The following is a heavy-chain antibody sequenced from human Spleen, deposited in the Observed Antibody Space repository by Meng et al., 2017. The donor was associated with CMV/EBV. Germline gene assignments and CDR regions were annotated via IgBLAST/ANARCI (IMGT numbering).Heavy chain of an antibody. CDR1: CYTFTTYG. CDR3: ARGVREGWFDP. V-gene: IGHV1-18*01. D-gene: IGHD1-26*01. J-gene: IGHJ5*02. Sequence: SCKASCYTFTTYGITWVRQAPGQGLEWMGWISPYNGNTNYAQKLQGRVTMTTDTSTSTVYMELRSLRSDDTAVYYCARGVREGWFDPWGQGTLVTVSS. CDR2: ISPYNGNT.